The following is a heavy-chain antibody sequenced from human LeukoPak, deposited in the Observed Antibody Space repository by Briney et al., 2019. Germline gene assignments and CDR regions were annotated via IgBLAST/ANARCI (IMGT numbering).Heavy chain of an antibody. CDR2: INPNSGGT. Sequence: ASVKVSCKASGYTFTGYYMHWVRQAPGQGLEWMGRINPNSGGTNYAQKFQGRVTMTRDTSISTAYMELSRLRSDDTAVYYCAIPLAAGWLQLGYWGQGTLVTVSS. CDR1: GYTFTGYY. D-gene: IGHD5-24*01. J-gene: IGHJ4*02. CDR3: AIPLAAGWLQLGY. V-gene: IGHV1-2*06.